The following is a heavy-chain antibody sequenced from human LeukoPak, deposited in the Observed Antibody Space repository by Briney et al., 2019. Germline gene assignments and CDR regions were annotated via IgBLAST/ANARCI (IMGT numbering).Heavy chain of an antibody. J-gene: IGHJ5*02. Sequence: GASVKVSCKASGYTFTSYYMHWVRQAPGQGLEWMGIINPSGGSTSYAQKFQGRVTMTRGMSTSTVYMELSSLRSEDTAVYYCARDRGYSGSYPDNWFDPWGQGTLVTVSS. V-gene: IGHV1-46*01. CDR3: ARDRGYSGSYPDNWFDP. CDR2: INPSGGST. CDR1: GYTFTSYY. D-gene: IGHD1-26*01.